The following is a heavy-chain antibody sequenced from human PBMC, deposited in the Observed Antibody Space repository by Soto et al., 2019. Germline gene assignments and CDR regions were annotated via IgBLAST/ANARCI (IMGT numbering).Heavy chain of an antibody. D-gene: IGHD6-19*01. CDR3: ARHTSDWSCFDA. CDR2: IYYSGST. V-gene: IGHV4-59*08. CDR1: GGSISGYY. J-gene: IGHJ4*02. Sequence: PSETLSLTCTVSGGSISGYYWSWIRQPPGKAPEWIGYIYYSGSTNYNPSLKGRVTISVDTSKNQFSLNLSSVTAADTAVYFCARHTSDWSCFDAWGQGNMVTVSS.